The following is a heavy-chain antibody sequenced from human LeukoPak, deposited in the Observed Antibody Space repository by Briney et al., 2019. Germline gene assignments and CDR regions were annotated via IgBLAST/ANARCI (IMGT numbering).Heavy chain of an antibody. J-gene: IGHJ4*02. V-gene: IGHV4-34*01. Sequence: PSETLSLTCAVYGGFDIYYWTIARQPPGKGLEWIGETTFRGKTNYNPSLKGRVAISVDRTTQQFSLKLTSVTVADTAVYYCAGYGGDWYPDSWGQGTLVIVSS. D-gene: IGHD2-21*02. CDR1: GGFDIYY. CDR2: TTFRGKT. CDR3: AGYGGDWYPDS.